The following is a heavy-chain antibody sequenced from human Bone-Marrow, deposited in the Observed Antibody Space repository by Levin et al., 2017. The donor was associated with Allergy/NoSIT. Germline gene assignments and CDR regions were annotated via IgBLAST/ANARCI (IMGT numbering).Heavy chain of an antibody. Sequence: GESLKISCAASGFTFSSYAMSWVRQAPGKGLEWVSAISGSGGSTYYADSVKGRFTISRDNSKNTLYLQMNSLRAEDTAVYYCAKLFGFGGIFDWGQGTTVTVSS. J-gene: IGHJ6*02. CDR3: AKLFGFGGIFD. CDR2: ISGSGGST. CDR1: GFTFSSYA. V-gene: IGHV3-23*01. D-gene: IGHD3-10*01.